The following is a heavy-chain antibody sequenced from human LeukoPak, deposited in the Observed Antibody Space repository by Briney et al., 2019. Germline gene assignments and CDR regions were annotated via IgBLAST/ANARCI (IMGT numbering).Heavy chain of an antibody. CDR3: ARDIIAAAGRRFFY. D-gene: IGHD6-13*01. CDR2: IIPIFGTA. J-gene: IGHJ4*02. V-gene: IGHV1-69*01. CDR1: GGTFSSYA. Sequence: SVKVSCKASGGTFSSYAISWVRQAPGQGLEWMGGIIPIFGTANYAQKFQGRVTITADESTSTAYMELSSLRSDDTAVYYCARDIIAAAGRRFFYWGQGTLVTVSS.